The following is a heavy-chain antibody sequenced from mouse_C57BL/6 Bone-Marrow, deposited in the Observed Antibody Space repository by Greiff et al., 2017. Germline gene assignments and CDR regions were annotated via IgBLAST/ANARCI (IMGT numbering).Heavy chain of an antibody. V-gene: IGHV5-9-1*02. D-gene: IGHD1-1*01. CDR1: GFTFSSYA. Sequence: EVKLVESGEGLVKPGGSLKLSCAASGFTFSSYAMSWVRQTPEKRLEWVAYISSGGDYLYYADTVKGRFTISRDNARNTLYLQMSSLKSEDTAMYYCTRDITTVRSGDWYFDVWGTGTTVTGSS. CDR2: ISSGGDYL. J-gene: IGHJ1*03. CDR3: TRDITTVRSGDWYFDV.